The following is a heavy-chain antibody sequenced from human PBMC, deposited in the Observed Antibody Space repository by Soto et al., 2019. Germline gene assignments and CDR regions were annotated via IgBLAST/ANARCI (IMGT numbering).Heavy chain of an antibody. CDR2: IFSNDEK. Sequence: QVTLKESGPVLVKPTETLTLTCTVSGFSLSNARMGVSWIRQPPGKALEWLAHIFSNDEKSYSPSLKSRLTISKDTSKSQVVLTMTNMDPVDTATYYCARILGDYDFWSGYYRTPDYYYYMDVWGKGTTVTVSS. J-gene: IGHJ6*03. V-gene: IGHV2-26*01. CDR3: ARILGDYDFWSGYYRTPDYYYYMDV. CDR1: GFSLSNARMG. D-gene: IGHD3-3*01.